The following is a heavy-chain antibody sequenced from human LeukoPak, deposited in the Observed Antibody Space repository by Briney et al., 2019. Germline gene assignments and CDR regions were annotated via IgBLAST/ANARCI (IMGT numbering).Heavy chain of an antibody. Sequence: SVKVSCKASGGTFSSYAISWVRQAPGQGLEWMGGIIPIFGTANYAQKFQGRVTITTDESTSTAYMELSSLRSEDTAVYYCASSGEWSPRLYYMDVWGKGTTVTVSS. J-gene: IGHJ6*03. CDR2: IIPIFGTA. D-gene: IGHD3-3*01. V-gene: IGHV1-69*05. CDR3: ASSGEWSPRLYYMDV. CDR1: GGTFSSYA.